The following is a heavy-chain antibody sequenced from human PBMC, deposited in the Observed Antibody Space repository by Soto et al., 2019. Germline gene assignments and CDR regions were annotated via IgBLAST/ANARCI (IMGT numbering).Heavy chain of an antibody. V-gene: IGHV3-74*01. Sequence: QLVDSVTLSCAVSGFTFAKHWMHCVSQAPGKGLEWVSRMNSDGSTTDHAYAVKGRCTVSRDNAKNTLYLQMNSLRAEDTAVYYCATAEVDYWGPGTLVTVPQ. CDR2: MNSDGSTT. J-gene: IGHJ4*02. CDR3: ATAEVDY. CDR1: GFTFAKHW.